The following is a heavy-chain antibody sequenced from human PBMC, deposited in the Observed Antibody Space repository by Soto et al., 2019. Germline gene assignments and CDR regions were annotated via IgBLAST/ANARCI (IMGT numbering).Heavy chain of an antibody. CDR2: IWYDGSNK. Sequence: QVQLVESGGGVVQPGRSLRLSCAASGFTFSSYGMHWVRQAPGKGLEWVAVIWYDGSNKYYADSVKGRFTISRDNSKNTLYLQMNSLRAEDTAVYYCARVGVGSYWVFYYWGQGTLVTVSS. D-gene: IGHD1-26*01. J-gene: IGHJ4*02. V-gene: IGHV3-33*01. CDR1: GFTFSSYG. CDR3: ARVGVGSYWVFYY.